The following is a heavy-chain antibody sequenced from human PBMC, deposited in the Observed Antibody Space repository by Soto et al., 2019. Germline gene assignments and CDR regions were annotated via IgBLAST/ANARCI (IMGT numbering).Heavy chain of an antibody. Sequence: QVTLKESGPVLVKPTETLTLTCTDSGFSLSNARMGVSWIRQPPGKALEWLAHSFSNDEKSYSTSLKSRLTISKDTSKSQVVLIMTKMDPVDTATYYCARTLYDDYVHWSFDLWGRGTLVTVSS. D-gene: IGHD4-17*01. CDR3: ARTLYDDYVHWSFDL. V-gene: IGHV2-26*01. CDR2: SFSNDEK. J-gene: IGHJ2*01. CDR1: GFSLSNARMG.